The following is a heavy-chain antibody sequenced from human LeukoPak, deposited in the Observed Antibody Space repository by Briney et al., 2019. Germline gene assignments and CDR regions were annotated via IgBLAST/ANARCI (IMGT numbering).Heavy chain of an antibody. CDR1: GGSISSYY. Sequence: SETLSLTCTVSGGSISSYYWSWIRQPPGKGLEWIGYIYYSGSTNYNPSLKSRVTISVDTSKNQFSLKLSSVTAADTAVYYCARVGVNSSGLDYYYYHYYMDVWGKGTTVTVSS. CDR2: IYYSGST. V-gene: IGHV4-59*01. J-gene: IGHJ6*03. D-gene: IGHD6-19*01. CDR3: ARVGVNSSGLDYYYYHYYMDV.